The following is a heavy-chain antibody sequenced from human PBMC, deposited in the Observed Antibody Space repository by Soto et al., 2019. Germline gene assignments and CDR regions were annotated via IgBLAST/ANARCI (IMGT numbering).Heavy chain of an antibody. CDR3: TQSDLSYPPGYS. D-gene: IGHD2-15*01. CDR2: ISGSGVST. V-gene: IGHV3-23*01. CDR1: GFTFSSYA. J-gene: IGHJ4*02. Sequence: GGSLRLSCAASGFTFSSYAMSWVRQAPGKGLEWVSAISGSGVSTYYADSVKGRFTISRDNSKNTLYLQMNNLRAEDTAVYYCTQSDLSYPPGYSWGQGTLLTVSS.